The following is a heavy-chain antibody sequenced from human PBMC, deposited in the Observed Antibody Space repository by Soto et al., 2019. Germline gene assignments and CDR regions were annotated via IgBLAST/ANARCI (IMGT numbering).Heavy chain of an antibody. V-gene: IGHV3-48*03. Sequence: GGSLRLSCAASGFTFSSYEMNWVRQAPGKGLEWVSYISSGSRTIYYADSVKGRFTISRDNAKNSLYLQMNSLRAEDTALYYCARDRGYSAYGAGNDALDIWGQGTMVTVS. J-gene: IGHJ3*02. CDR3: ARDRGYSAYGAGNDALDI. CDR2: ISSGSRTI. D-gene: IGHD5-12*01. CDR1: GFTFSSYE.